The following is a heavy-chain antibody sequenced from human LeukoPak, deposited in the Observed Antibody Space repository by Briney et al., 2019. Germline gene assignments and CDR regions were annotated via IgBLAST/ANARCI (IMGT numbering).Heavy chain of an antibody. CDR2: IYYSGST. CDR1: GGSISSSSYY. Sequence: NPSETLSPTCTVSGGSISSSSYYWGWIRQPPGKGLEWIGSIYYSGSTYYNPSLKSRVTISVDTSKNQFSLKLSSVTAADTAVYYCANTHDSYGGVLDYYYGMDVWGQGTTVTVSS. D-gene: IGHD4-23*01. J-gene: IGHJ6*02. V-gene: IGHV4-39*01. CDR3: ANTHDSYGGVLDYYYGMDV.